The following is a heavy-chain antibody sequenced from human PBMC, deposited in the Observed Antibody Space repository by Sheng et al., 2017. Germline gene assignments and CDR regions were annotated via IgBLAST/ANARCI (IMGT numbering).Heavy chain of an antibody. CDR1: GGSISSGGYY. CDR3: ARVRINDAFDI. V-gene: IGHV4-31*11. Sequence: QVQLQESGPGLVKPSQTLSLTCAVSGGSISSGGYYWSWIRQHPGKGPGVDWGTVYYSGSTYYNPSLKSRVTISVDTSKNQFSLKLSSVTAADTAVYYCARVRINDAFDIWGRGTMVTVSS. CDR2: VYYSGST. J-gene: IGHJ3*02. D-gene: IGHD3-16*01.